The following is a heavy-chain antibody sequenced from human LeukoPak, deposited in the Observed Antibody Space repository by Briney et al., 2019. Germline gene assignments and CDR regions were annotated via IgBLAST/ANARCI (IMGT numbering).Heavy chain of an antibody. D-gene: IGHD6-19*01. V-gene: IGHV1-2*06. CDR2: INPNSGGT. CDR3: ARQRSGWSYDAFDI. J-gene: IGHJ3*02. Sequence: ASVKVSCKASGYTFTGYHMHGGRQAPGQGLDWMGRINPNSGGTNYVQKFQGRVTMTRDTSISTAYMELSRLRSDDTAVYYCARQRSGWSYDAFDIWGQGTMVTVSS. CDR1: GYTFTGYH.